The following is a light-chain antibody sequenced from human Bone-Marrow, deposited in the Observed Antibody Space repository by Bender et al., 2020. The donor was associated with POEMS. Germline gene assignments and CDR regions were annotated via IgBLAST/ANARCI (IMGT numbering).Light chain of an antibody. J-gene: IGLJ1*01. Sequence: QSALTQPASVAGSPGQSITISCTGTTSDVGGYNYVSWYQQFPGKAPKVIIYDVSNRPSGVSDRFSGSKSGNTASLTISGLQAEHEADYYCCSYAGSNNLYVFGTGTKVTVL. CDR3: CSYAGSNNLYV. V-gene: IGLV2-14*01. CDR1: TSDVGGYNY. CDR2: DVS.